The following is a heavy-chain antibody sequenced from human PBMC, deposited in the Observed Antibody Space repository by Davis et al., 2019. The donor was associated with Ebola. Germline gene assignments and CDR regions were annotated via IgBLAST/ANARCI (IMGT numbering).Heavy chain of an antibody. D-gene: IGHD5-18*01. CDR3: ARGAPLQLWRYSYYYMDV. CDR2: IHQSVST. J-gene: IGHJ6*03. CDR1: GGFFSGYY. V-gene: IGHV4-34*01. Sequence: PSETLSLTCAVYGGFFSGYYWNWIRQSPDKGLEWIGEIHQSVSTNYNPSLKSRVTMSMDSSKNQFSLKLNSLTAAGTAVYYCARGAPLQLWRYSYYYMDVWGIGATVTVSS.